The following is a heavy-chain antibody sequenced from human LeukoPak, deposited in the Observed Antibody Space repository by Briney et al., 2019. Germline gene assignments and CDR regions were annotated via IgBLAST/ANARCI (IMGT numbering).Heavy chain of an antibody. D-gene: IGHD2-15*01. Sequence: SETLSLTCAVSGGSISSYYWSWIRQPPGKGLEWIGYTHYSGSTDYNPSLKSRVTISVDTSKNQFSLKLSPVTAADTAVYYCARGVVVVAATVYWFDPWGQGTLVTVSS. CDR1: GGSISSYY. CDR2: THYSGST. V-gene: IGHV4-59*01. J-gene: IGHJ5*02. CDR3: ARGVVVVAATVYWFDP.